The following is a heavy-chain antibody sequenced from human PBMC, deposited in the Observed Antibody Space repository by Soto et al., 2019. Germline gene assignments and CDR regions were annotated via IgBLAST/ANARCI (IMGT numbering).Heavy chain of an antibody. CDR1: GFTFSNFA. J-gene: IGHJ4*02. V-gene: IGHV3-23*03. Sequence: EVQLLESGGGLVQPGGSLKLSCAASGFTFSNFAMNWVRQAPGKGPEWVSLNGGGTSTYYADSVKGRFTVSRDNSINTVFLQMSSLGGEDTAVYFLSRGLPTVGSIHVVFGSWGQGSMVTVSS. CDR3: SRGLPTVGSIHVVFGS. CDR2: NGGGTST. D-gene: IGHD1-26*01.